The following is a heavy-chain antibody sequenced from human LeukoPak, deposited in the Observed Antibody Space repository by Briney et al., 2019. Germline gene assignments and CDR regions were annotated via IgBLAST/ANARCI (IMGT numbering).Heavy chain of an antibody. V-gene: IGHV4-59*08. CDR2: IHYNGDT. D-gene: IGHD3-10*01. J-gene: IGHJ2*01. CDR1: GTFFISYF. CDR3: ARHITGSGSAFDH. Sequence: SETLSLTCTVSGTFFISYFWGWIRQPPGKGLEWIAYIHYNGDTNYNPSLKSRVTISVGPSRNQFSLQLSSVTAADTAVYYCARHITGSGSAFDHWGRGTLVTVSS.